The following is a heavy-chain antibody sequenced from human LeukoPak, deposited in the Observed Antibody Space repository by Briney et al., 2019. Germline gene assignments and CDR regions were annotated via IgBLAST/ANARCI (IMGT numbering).Heavy chain of an antibody. V-gene: IGHV3-21*01. J-gene: IGHJ4*02. Sequence: AGGSLRLSCAASGFTFSAYSMNWVRQAPGKGLEWVSSISTSGTYIYYADSLKGRFTTSRDNAKNSLYLQMHSLRAEDTAVYYCARDLADYSDYWGQGTLVTVSS. CDR1: GFTFSAYS. D-gene: IGHD2-21*01. CDR3: ARDLADYSDY. CDR2: ISTSGTYI.